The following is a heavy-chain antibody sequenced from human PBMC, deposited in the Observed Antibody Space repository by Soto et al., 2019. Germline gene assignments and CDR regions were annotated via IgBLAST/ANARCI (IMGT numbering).Heavy chain of an antibody. Sequence: QVQLQQSGPGLVKPSQTLSLTCAISGDSVSSNSAAWNWIRQSPSRGLEWLGRTYYRSKWYNDYAVSVKSRITSNPDTSKNQFSLQLNSVTPEDTALYYWARELGIAARPSRWFDPWGQGTLVTVSS. CDR1: GDSVSSNSAA. D-gene: IGHD6-6*01. V-gene: IGHV6-1*01. CDR3: ARELGIAARPSRWFDP. CDR2: TYYRSKWYN. J-gene: IGHJ5*02.